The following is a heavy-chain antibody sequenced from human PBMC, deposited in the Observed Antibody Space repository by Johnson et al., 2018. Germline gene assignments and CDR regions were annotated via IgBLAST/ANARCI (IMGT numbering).Heavy chain of an antibody. D-gene: IGHD3-16*01. V-gene: IGHV3-15*07. CDR1: GFSFSSAC. CDR2: IKTRTDGATT. Sequence: VQLVESGGGLVKPGGSLILSCAASGFSFSSACMNWVRQAPGKGLEWVGRIKTRTDGATTDYAAPVKGRFTISREDSQNTVYLLMHGLENEDTAVDYCTTDEKRSTYDYVWGTYPAAHYDYWGQGTLVTVS. CDR3: TTDEKRSTYDYVWGTYPAAHYDY. J-gene: IGHJ4*02.